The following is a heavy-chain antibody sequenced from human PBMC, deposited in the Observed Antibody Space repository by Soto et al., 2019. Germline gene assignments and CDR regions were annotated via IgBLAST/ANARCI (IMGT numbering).Heavy chain of an antibody. CDR2: IYYSGST. J-gene: IGHJ6*02. V-gene: IGHV4-39*01. D-gene: IGHD2-21*01. Sequence: SEPLSLTCSVSGGSISSSSYYWGWIRQPPGKGLEWIGSIYYSGSTYYNPSLKSRVTISVDTSKNQFSLKLSSVTAADTAVYYCARSLGDLLVLDVYYGMDVWGQGTTVTVSS. CDR1: GGSISSSSYY. CDR3: ARSLGDLLVLDVYYGMDV.